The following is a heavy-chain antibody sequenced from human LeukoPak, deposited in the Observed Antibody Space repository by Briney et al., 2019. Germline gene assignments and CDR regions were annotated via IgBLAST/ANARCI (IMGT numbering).Heavy chain of an antibody. J-gene: IGHJ4*02. CDR3: ARLSSGSYFDY. CDR1: GGSFSGYY. CDR2: INHSGST. Sequence: SEALSLTCAVYGGSFSGYYWSWIRQPPGKGLEWIGEINHSGSTNYNPSLKSRVTISVDTSKNQFSLKLSSVTAADTAVYYRARLSSGSYFDYWGQGTLVTVSS. V-gene: IGHV4-34*01. D-gene: IGHD1-26*01.